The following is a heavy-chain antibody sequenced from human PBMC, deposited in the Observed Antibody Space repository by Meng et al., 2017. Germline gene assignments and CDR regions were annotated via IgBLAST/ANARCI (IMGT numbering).Heavy chain of an antibody. J-gene: IGHJ4*02. V-gene: IGHV1-2*02. CDR3: ARDLGDVEMATMGEDY. CDR1: GYTFTGYY. Sequence: ASVKVSCKASGYTFTGYYMHWVRQAPGQGLEWMGWINPNSGGTNYAQKFQGRVTMTRDTSISTAYMELSRLRSDDTAVYYCARDLGDVEMATMGEDYWGQGTLATFPS. CDR2: INPNSGGT. D-gene: IGHD5-24*01.